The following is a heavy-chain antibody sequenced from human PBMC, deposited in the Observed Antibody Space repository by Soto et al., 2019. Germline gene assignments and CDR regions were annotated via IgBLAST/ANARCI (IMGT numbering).Heavy chain of an antibody. CDR2: VSDSGETS. Sequence: DVQLLESGGGLVQPGGSLRLSCAASGFTFNNYAMTWIRQAPGKGLEWVATVSDSGETSLSADSVKGRFTISRDNSRKRLYVQMYRLSREDTATYDCAKELRLGWILGAEPLDYWGQGTLVTVSS. D-gene: IGHD5-18*01. V-gene: IGHV3-23*01. CDR3: AKELRLGWILGAEPLDY. CDR1: GFTFNNYA. J-gene: IGHJ4*02.